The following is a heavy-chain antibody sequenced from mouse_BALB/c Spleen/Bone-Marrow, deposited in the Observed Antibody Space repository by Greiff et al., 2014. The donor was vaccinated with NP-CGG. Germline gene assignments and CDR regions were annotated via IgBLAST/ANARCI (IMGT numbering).Heavy chain of an antibody. D-gene: IGHD4-1*01. CDR2: IDPFNGAT. J-gene: IGHJ2*01. Sequence: LQESGPELMKPGASVKISCKASGYSFTSYYMHWVKQSHGKSLEWIGYIDPFNGATSYNQKFKGKATLTVDKSSSTAYMHLSSLTSEDSAVYYCARNWDVDYWGQGTTLTVSS. CDR1: GYSFTSYY. V-gene: IGHV1S135*01. CDR3: ARNWDVDY.